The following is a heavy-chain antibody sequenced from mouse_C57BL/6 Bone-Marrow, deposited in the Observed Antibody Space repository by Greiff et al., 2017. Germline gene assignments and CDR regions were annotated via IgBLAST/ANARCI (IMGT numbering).Heavy chain of an antibody. D-gene: IGHD2-2*01. J-gene: IGHJ3*01. V-gene: IGHV1-9*01. Sequence: QVQLKESGAELMKPGASVKLSCKATGYTFTGYWIEWVKQRPGHGLEWIGEILPGSGSTNYNEKFKGKATLTVEKSSSTVYLELSRLTSDDSAVYYCAIYYGYDWFAYWGQGTLVTVSA. CDR2: ILPGSGST. CDR3: AIYYGYDWFAY. CDR1: GYTFTGYW.